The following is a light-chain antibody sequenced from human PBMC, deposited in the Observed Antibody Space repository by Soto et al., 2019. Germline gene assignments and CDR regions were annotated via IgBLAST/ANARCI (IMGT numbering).Light chain of an antibody. CDR2: AAS. V-gene: IGKV1-5*01. Sequence: DIQMTQYPSYLSASVGDRVTITCRASQRFSSCLNWSQQKPGKAPKVLIYAASSLQSGVPSRFSGSGSGTEFTLTISSLQPDDFATYYCQHYNSYSEAFGQGTKVDI. CDR3: QHYNSYSEA. CDR1: QRFSSC. J-gene: IGKJ1*01.